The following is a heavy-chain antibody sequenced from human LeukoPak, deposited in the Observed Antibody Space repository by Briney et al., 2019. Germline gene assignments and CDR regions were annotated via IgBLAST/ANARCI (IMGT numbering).Heavy chain of an antibody. CDR2: IYHSGST. CDR3: ARVTSSWYDMNGETDAFDI. D-gene: IGHD6-13*01. V-gene: IGHV4-30-2*01. J-gene: IGHJ3*02. CDR1: GGSISSGGYY. Sequence: SETLSLTCTVSGGSISSGGYYWSWIRQPPGKGLEWIGYIYHSGSTYYNPSLKSRVTISVDTSKNQFSLKLSSVTAADTAVYYCARVTSSWYDMNGETDAFDIWGQGTMVTVSS.